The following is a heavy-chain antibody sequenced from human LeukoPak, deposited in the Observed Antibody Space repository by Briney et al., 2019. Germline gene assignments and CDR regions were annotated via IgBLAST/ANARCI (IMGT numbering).Heavy chain of an antibody. V-gene: IGHV4-34*01. CDR3: ARGTYGWVRGVRLYYFDY. D-gene: IGHD3-10*01. CDR2: INHSGST. J-gene: IGHJ4*02. Sequence: PSETLSLTCAVYGGSFSGYYWSWIRQPPGKGLEWIGEINHSGSTNYNPSLKSRVTISVDTSKNQFSLKLSSVTAADTAVYYCARGTYGWVRGVRLYYFDYWGQGTLVTVSS. CDR1: GGSFSGYY.